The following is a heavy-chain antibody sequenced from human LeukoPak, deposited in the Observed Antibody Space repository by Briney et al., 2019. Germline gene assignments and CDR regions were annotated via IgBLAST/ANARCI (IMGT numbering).Heavy chain of an antibody. CDR1: GGSISSGGYY. D-gene: IGHD5-18*01. Sequence: SETLSLTCTVSGGSISSGGYYWSWIRQHPGKGLEWIGYIYYSGSTYYNPSLKSRATISVDTSKNQFSLKLSSVTAADTAVYYCARGRRQYTAMVTGYFDYWGQGTLVTVSS. CDR2: IYYSGST. V-gene: IGHV4-31*03. CDR3: ARGRRQYTAMVTGYFDY. J-gene: IGHJ4*02.